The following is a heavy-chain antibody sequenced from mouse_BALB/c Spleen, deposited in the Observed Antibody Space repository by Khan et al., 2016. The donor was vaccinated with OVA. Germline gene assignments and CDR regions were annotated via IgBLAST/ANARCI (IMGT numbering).Heavy chain of an antibody. D-gene: IGHD2-10*02. CDR3: ARVYGGDFDY. CDR1: GYSITSDYA. CDR2: ISYSGNT. Sequence: EVELVESVPGLVKPSQSLSLTCTVTGYSITSDYAWNWIRQFPGNKLEWMGYISYSGNTNYNPSLKSRISITRDTSKNQFFLQLNSVTTEDTATYYCARVYGGDFDYWGQGTTLTVSS. J-gene: IGHJ2*01. V-gene: IGHV3-2*02.